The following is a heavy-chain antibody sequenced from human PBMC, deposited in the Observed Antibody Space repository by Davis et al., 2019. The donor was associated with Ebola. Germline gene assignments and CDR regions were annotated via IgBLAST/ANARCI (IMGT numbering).Heavy chain of an antibody. CDR2: ISGDGYNT. Sequence: PGGSLRLSCTASEFTFGTYAMSWVRRAPGKGLEWVSSISGDGYNTYYADSVRGRFTISRDNCKNTLYLQMDSLRAEDTAIYYCARGLSSSWYGDYYYYMDVWGKGTTVTVSS. CDR3: ARGLSSSWYGDYYYYMDV. V-gene: IGHV3-23*01. D-gene: IGHD6-13*01. J-gene: IGHJ6*03. CDR1: EFTFGTYA.